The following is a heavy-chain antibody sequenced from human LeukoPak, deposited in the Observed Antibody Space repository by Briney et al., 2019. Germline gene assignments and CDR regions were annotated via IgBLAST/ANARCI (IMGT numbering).Heavy chain of an antibody. CDR1: GYSFTSYW. V-gene: IGHV5-51*01. Sequence: GESLKISCKGSGYSFTSYWIGWVRQMPGKGLEWMGIIYPGYSDTRYSPSFQGQVTISADKSISTAYLQWSSLKASDTAMYYCARRPEGGYNCPRFDPWGQGTLVTVSS. J-gene: IGHJ5*02. D-gene: IGHD5-12*01. CDR3: ARRPEGGYNCPRFDP. CDR2: IYPGYSDT.